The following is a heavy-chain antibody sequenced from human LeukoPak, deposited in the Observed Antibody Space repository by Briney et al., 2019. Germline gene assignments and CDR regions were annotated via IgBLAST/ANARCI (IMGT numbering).Heavy chain of an antibody. V-gene: IGHV3-23*01. Sequence: GGSLRLSCAASGFTFSSYAMSWVRQAPGKGLEWVSAISGGGSTYYADSVKGRFTISRDNSKNTLYLQMNGLRAEDTAVYYCAKGKLRFLEWLLVFFDYWGQGTLVTVSS. D-gene: IGHD3-3*01. CDR2: ISGGGST. CDR1: GFTFSSYA. J-gene: IGHJ4*02. CDR3: AKGKLRFLEWLLVFFDY.